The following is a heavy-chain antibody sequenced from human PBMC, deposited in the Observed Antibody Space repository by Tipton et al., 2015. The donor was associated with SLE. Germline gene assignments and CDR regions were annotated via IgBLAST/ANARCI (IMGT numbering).Heavy chain of an antibody. CDR3: AKDSYSSGWYTLVDY. V-gene: IGHV3-23*01. J-gene: IGHJ4*02. Sequence: SLRLSCAASGFTFSSYAMSWVRQAPGKGLEWVSAISGSGGSTCYADSVKGRFTISRDNSKNTLYLQMNSLRAEDTAVYYCAKDSYSSGWYTLVDYWGQGTLVTVSS. CDR2: ISGSGGST. D-gene: IGHD6-19*01. CDR1: GFTFSSYA.